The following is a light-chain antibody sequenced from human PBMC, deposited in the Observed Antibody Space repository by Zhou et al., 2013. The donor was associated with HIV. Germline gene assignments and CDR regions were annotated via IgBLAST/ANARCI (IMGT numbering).Light chain of an antibody. Sequence: IQMTQSPSTLSASVGDRVTITCRASQSISTWLAWYQHKPGKAPKLLVYAASSLQSGVPSRFSGSGYGTDFTLTISTLQPEDFATYYCLQDFHYLTFGPGTKVEI. CDR1: QSISTW. J-gene: IGKJ3*01. CDR3: LQDFHYLT. V-gene: IGKV1-6*01. CDR2: AAS.